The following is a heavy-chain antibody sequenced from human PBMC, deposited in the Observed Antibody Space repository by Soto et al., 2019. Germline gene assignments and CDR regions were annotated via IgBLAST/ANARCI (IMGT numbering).Heavy chain of an antibody. CDR2: IYYSGST. D-gene: IGHD2-15*01. Sequence: SETLSLTCTVSGGSISSYYWSWIRQPPGKGLEWIGYIYYSGSTNYNPSLKSRVTISVDTSKNQFSLKLSSVTAADTAVYYCARAVYSRECCCGRFFPRSTAFHYWCPGPLVTVSS. J-gene: IGHJ4*02. CDR1: GGSISSYY. V-gene: IGHV4-59*01. CDR3: ARAVYSRECCCGRFFPRSTAFHY.